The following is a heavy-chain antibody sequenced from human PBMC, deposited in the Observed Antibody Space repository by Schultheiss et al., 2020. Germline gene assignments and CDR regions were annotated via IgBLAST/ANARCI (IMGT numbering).Heavy chain of an antibody. Sequence: GGSLRLSCAASGFTFSSYAMSWVRQAPGKGLEWVSYISSSSSYTKYADSVKGRFTISRDNSKNTLYLQMNSLRAEDTAVYYCAKARVVVAATYDYWGQGTLVTVSS. CDR1: GFTFSSYA. J-gene: IGHJ4*02. D-gene: IGHD2-15*01. CDR3: AKARVVVAATYDY. CDR2: ISSSSSYT. V-gene: IGHV3-23*01.